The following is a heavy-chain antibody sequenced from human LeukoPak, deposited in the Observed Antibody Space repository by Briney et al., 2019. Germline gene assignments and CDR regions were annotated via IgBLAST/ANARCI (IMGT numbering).Heavy chain of an antibody. Sequence: GGSLRLSCAASGFTFSSYAMHWVRQAPGKGLEWVAVTSYDGSNKYYADSVKGRFTISRDNSKNTLYLQMNSLRAEDTAVYYCARDLEQWLSQPDFDYWGQGTLVTVSS. CDR2: TSYDGSNK. V-gene: IGHV3-30-3*01. CDR1: GFTFSSYA. CDR3: ARDLEQWLSQPDFDY. J-gene: IGHJ4*02. D-gene: IGHD6-19*01.